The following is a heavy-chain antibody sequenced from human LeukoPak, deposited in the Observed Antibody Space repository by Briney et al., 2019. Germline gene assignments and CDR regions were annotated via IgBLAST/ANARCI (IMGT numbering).Heavy chain of an antibody. J-gene: IGHJ4*02. D-gene: IGHD6-6*01. Sequence: GESLKISCKGSGYSFTSYWIGWVRQMPGKGLEWMGIIYPGDSDTRYSPSFQGQVTLPADKSISTAYLQWSSLKASDTAMYYCARVAYSSWLLNDFDYWGQGTLVTVSS. CDR2: IYPGDSDT. CDR1: GYSFTSYW. V-gene: IGHV5-51*01. CDR3: ARVAYSSWLLNDFDY.